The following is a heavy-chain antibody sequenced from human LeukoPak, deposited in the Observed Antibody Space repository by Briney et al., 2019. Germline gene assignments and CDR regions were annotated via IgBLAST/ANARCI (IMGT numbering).Heavy chain of an antibody. V-gene: IGHV3-23*01. CDR1: GFTFINYA. CDR3: AKDKTSLWELPGYFDC. Sequence: GGSLRLSCAASGFTFINYAMSWVRQAPGKGLEWVSTISSNGDSTYYADSVKGRFTISRDNSKNTIYLQMNCLRAEDTAVYYCAKDKTSLWELPGYFDCWGQGTLVTVSS. J-gene: IGHJ4*02. CDR2: ISSNGDST. D-gene: IGHD1-26*01.